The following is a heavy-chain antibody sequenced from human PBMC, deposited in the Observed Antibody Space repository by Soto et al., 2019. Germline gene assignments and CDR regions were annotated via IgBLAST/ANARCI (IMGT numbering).Heavy chain of an antibody. D-gene: IGHD6-13*01. CDR2: TSSSSSYT. CDR1: GFTFSDYY. Sequence: GGSLRLSCAASGFTFSDYYMSWIRQAPGKGLEWVSYTSSSSSYTNYADSVKGRFTISRDNAKNSLYLQMNSLRAEDTAVYYCARDYVIAAAGTDYYYGMDVWGQGTTVTVS. V-gene: IGHV3-11*06. CDR3: ARDYVIAAAGTDYYYGMDV. J-gene: IGHJ6*02.